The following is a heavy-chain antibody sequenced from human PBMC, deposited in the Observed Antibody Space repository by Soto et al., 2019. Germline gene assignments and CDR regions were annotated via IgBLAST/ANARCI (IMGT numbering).Heavy chain of an antibody. CDR2: ISYDGSNK. CDR1: GFTFSSYG. Sequence: PGGSLSLSCAASGFTFSSYGMHWVRQAPGKGLEWVAVISYDGSNKYYADSVKGRFTISRDNSKNTLYLQMNSLRAEDTAVYYCANIPYYYDSSGPSANDAFDIWGQGTMVTVSS. V-gene: IGHV3-30*18. J-gene: IGHJ3*02. D-gene: IGHD3-22*01. CDR3: ANIPYYYDSSGPSANDAFDI.